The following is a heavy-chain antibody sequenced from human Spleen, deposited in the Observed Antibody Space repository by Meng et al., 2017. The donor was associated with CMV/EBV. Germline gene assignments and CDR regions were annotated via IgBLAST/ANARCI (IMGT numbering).Heavy chain of an antibody. D-gene: IGHD3-10*01. CDR3: ARWGLWFGELSFDY. J-gene: IGHJ4*02. V-gene: IGHV4-4*07. Sequence: SGPAPVSPSHHLSFTSTSSGVSRSIYQWGRMRQPAGSGLACIRRIYTSGSTNYNPSLKSRVTMSVDTSKNQFSLKLSSVTAADTAVYYCARWGLWFGELSFDYWGQGTLVTVSS. CDR2: IYTSGST. CDR1: GVSRSIYQ.